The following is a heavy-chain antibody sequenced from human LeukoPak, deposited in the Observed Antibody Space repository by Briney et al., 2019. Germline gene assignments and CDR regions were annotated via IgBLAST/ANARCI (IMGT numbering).Heavy chain of an antibody. J-gene: IGHJ4*02. D-gene: IGHD6-6*01. Sequence: GGSLRLSYKASGFTVTSNHMNWVRQAPGKGLEWVSIIYTGGTTHYADSLKDRFTISRDDSINTLYLQINSLRVEDTAVYYCARDSSSYYFDYWGQGTLVTVSS. CDR3: ARDSSSYYFDY. V-gene: IGHV3-66*01. CDR2: IYTGGTT. CDR1: GFTVTSNH.